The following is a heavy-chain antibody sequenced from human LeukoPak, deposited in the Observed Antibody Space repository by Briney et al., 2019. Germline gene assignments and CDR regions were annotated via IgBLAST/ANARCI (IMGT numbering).Heavy chain of an antibody. D-gene: IGHD4-17*01. J-gene: IGHJ5*02. CDR3: ARGHPGGAVTTTLIRVIWFDP. CDR2: INHSGST. V-gene: IGHV4-34*01. Sequence: SETLSLTCAVYGGSFSGYYWSWIRQPPGKGLEWIGEINHSGSTNYNPSLKSRVTISVDTSKNQFSLKLSSVTAADTAVYYCARGHPGGAVTTTLIRVIWFDPWGQGTLVTVSS. CDR1: GGSFSGYY.